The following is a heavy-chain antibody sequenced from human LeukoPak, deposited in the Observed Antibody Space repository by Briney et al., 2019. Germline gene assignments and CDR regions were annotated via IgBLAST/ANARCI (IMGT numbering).Heavy chain of an antibody. CDR2: ISPTSGGT. CDR1: GYTFTGYY. Sequence: ASVKVSCKASGYTFTGYYMHWVRQAPGQGLEWMGWISPTSGGTNYAQKFQGRVTMTRDTSISTAYMELSRLRPDDTAVYYCAREAYASGSFRTDYYYMDVWGKGTTVTISS. CDR3: AREAYASGSFRTDYYYMDV. V-gene: IGHV1-2*02. J-gene: IGHJ6*03. D-gene: IGHD3-10*01.